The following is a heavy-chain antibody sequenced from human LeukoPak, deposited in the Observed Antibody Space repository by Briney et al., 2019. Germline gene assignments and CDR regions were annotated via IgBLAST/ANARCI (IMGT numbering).Heavy chain of an antibody. V-gene: IGHV3-9*01. Sequence: GGSLRLPCAASGFTFDDYAMHWVRQAPRKGLEWVSGISWNSGSIGYADSVKGRFTISSDNAKNSLYLQMNSLRAEDTALYYCAKDRTPLWFGSYLDYWGQGTLVTVSS. CDR3: AKDRTPLWFGSYLDY. CDR1: GFTFDDYA. J-gene: IGHJ4*02. D-gene: IGHD3-10*01. CDR2: ISWNSGSI.